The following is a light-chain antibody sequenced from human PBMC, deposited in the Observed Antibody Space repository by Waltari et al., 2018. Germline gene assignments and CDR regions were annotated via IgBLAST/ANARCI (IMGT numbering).Light chain of an antibody. J-gene: IGLJ3*02. CDR2: KGS. CDR3: SLYMGSGIWV. Sequence: QTVVTQEPSLSVSPGGTVTPTCALSSGSLSSPSYATWYQQTPGQAPRTLVYKGSSRSYGVPDRFSGSILGNKAALTITGAQADDESDYYCSLYMGSGIWVFGGGTKLTVL. V-gene: IGLV8-61*01. CDR1: SGSLSSPSY.